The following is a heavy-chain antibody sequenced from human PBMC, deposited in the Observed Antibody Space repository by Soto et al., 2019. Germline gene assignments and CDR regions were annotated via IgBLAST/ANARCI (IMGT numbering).Heavy chain of an antibody. CDR1: GFTVSSNY. V-gene: IGHV3-53*01. CDR2: IYSGGST. J-gene: IGHJ1*01. D-gene: IGHD3-22*01. CDR3: ARDRVESGYPEYFQH. Sequence: EVQLVESGGGLIQPGGSQRLSCAASGFTVSSNYMSWVHQAPGKGLEWVSVIYSGGSTYYADSVKGRFTISRDNSKNTLYLQMNSLRAEDTAVYYCARDRVESGYPEYFQHWGQGTLVTVSS.